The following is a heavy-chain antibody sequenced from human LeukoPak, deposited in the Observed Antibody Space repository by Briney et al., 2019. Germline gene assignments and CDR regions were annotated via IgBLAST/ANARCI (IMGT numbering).Heavy chain of an antibody. V-gene: IGHV1-46*01. J-gene: IGHJ5*02. CDR1: GYTFTSYY. CDR2: INPSGGST. Sequence: GASVKVSCKASGYTFTSYYMHWVRQAPGQGLEWMGIINPSGGSTSYAQKFQGRVTITADKSTSTAYMELSSLRSEDTAVYYCARDNSLRDTAWWFDPWGQGTLVTVSS. CDR3: ARDNSLRDTAWWFDP. D-gene: IGHD5-24*01.